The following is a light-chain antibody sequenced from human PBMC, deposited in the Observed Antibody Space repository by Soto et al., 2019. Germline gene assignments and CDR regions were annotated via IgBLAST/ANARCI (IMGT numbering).Light chain of an antibody. Sequence: TVLTHSPATLSLYPWEIATLSCRASHSVGDYLAWYQQKPGQAPRLLIYDASNRAADVPYRFRGSGSGTDFTLTISSVEPEDFGVYYCQQRSDWPPITFGQGTRLEIK. CDR1: HSVGDY. CDR3: QQRSDWPPIT. J-gene: IGKJ5*01. V-gene: IGKV3-11*01. CDR2: DAS.